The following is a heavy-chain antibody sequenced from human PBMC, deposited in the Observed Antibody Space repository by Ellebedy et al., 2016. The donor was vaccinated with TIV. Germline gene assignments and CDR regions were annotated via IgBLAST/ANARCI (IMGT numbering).Heavy chain of an antibody. CDR1: GFTFSQYH. CDR2: IWFNGKLK. D-gene: IGHD5-12*01. Sequence: GESLKISCAASGFTFSQYHMHWVRQAPGKGLEWVALIWFNGKLKFYTDSVKGRFTLSRANSRSRLFLQMNNLRSDDTGVYYCVREVAEGQGDMDVWGQGTTVVVSS. CDR3: VREVAEGQGDMDV. J-gene: IGHJ6*02. V-gene: IGHV3-33*01.